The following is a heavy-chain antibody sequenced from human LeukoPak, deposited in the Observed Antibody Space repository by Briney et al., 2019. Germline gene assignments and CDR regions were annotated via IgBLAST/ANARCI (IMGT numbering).Heavy chain of an antibody. D-gene: IGHD4-17*01. CDR3: ATSHTVTTGRSWSN. CDR2: IIPIFGTA. Sequence: SVKVSCKASGGTFSSYAISWVRQAPGQGLEWMGGIIPIFGTANYAQKFQGRVTITADESTSTAYMELSSLRSEDTAVYYCATSHTVTTGRSWSNWGQGTLVTVSS. CDR1: GGTFSSYA. J-gene: IGHJ4*02. V-gene: IGHV1-69*13.